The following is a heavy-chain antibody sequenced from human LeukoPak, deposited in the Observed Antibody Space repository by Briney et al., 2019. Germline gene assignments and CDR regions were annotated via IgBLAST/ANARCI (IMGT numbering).Heavy chain of an antibody. CDR3: ARTAGIAVAGSRQYFDS. V-gene: IGHV4-39*01. CDR1: GGSFSSSSYY. Sequence: SETLSLTCTVSGGSFSSSSYYWGWDRQPPGKGLEWVGSFYYSGSTYYNPSLKSRVTISVDTSKNQFSLKLSSVTAADTAVYYCARTAGIAVAGSRQYFDSWGQGTLVTVSS. J-gene: IGHJ4*02. D-gene: IGHD6-19*01. CDR2: FYYSGST.